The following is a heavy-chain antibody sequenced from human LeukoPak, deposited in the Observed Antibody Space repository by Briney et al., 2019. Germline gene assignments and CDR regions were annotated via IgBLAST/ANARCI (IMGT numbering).Heavy chain of an antibody. CDR3: ATEYYYGSGSYYKGDY. D-gene: IGHD3-10*01. J-gene: IGHJ4*02. Sequence: ASVKVSCKVSGYTFTGYYMHWVRQAPGQGLEWMGWINPNSGGTSYAQKFQGSVTMTRDTSISTAYMELSRLRSDDTAVYYCATEYYYGSGSYYKGDYWGQGTLVTVSS. CDR2: INPNSGGT. CDR1: GYTFTGYY. V-gene: IGHV1-2*02.